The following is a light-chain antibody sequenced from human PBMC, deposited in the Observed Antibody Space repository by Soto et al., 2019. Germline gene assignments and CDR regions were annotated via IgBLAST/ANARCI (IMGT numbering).Light chain of an antibody. CDR1: QSVSSY. V-gene: IGKV3-20*01. CDR2: DES. Sequence: EIVLTQYPATLSLSPGERYTLSCRASQSVSSYLAWYQQKPGQSPSLLIYDESNRATGIPDRFSGSGSGTDFTLTISRLEPEDFAVYYCQQYGSSGTFGPGTQVDIK. J-gene: IGKJ1*01. CDR3: QQYGSSGT.